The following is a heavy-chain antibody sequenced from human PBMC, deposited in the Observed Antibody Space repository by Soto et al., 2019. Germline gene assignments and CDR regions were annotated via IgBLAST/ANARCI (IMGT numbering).Heavy chain of an antibody. CDR1: GGSISSGGYS. Sequence: SETLSLTCAVSGGSISSGGYSWSWIRQPPGKGLEWIGYIYHSGSTYYNPSLKSRVTISVDRSKNQFSLKLSSVTAADTAVYYCARVQAAMVFFDYWGQGTLVTVSS. CDR2: IYHSGST. D-gene: IGHD5-18*01. CDR3: ARVQAAMVFFDY. V-gene: IGHV4-30-2*01. J-gene: IGHJ4*02.